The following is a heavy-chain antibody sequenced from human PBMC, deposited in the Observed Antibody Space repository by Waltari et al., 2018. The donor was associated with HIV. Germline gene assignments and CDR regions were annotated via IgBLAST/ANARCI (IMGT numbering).Heavy chain of an antibody. V-gene: IGHV3-7*04. D-gene: IGHD3-10*01. CDR3: ARGGFYGSGSKVN. J-gene: IGHJ4*02. Sequence: EVQLVESGGGLVQPGGSLRLSCAASGFTFSSYWMSWVRQAPGRGVEWVSNMKQDGSGKYFVESVEGRFTISRENAEKSLYLQMNSLRAEDTAVYYCARGGFYGSGSKVNWGQGTLVTVSS. CDR1: GFTFSSYW. CDR2: MKQDGSGK.